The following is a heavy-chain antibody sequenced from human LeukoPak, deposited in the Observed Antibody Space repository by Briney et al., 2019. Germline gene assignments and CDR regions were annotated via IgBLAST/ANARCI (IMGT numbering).Heavy chain of an antibody. CDR1: GGSFRGYY. V-gene: IGHV4-34*01. Sequence: PSETLSLTCAVNGGSFRGYYWIWIRQPPGKGLEWIGEIYHSGSTKYNPSLKSRLTISVDTSKNQFSLNLSSMTAADTAVYYCARGLGANHYCYMDVWGKGTTVTVSS. D-gene: IGHD3-10*01. CDR2: IYHSGST. CDR3: ARGLGANHYCYMDV. J-gene: IGHJ6*03.